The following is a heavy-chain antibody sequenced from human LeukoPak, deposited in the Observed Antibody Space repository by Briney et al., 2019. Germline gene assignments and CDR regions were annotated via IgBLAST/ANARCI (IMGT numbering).Heavy chain of an antibody. CDR3: AKDRSLGRLVHEAFDV. V-gene: IGHV3-30*02. D-gene: IGHD3-16*01. J-gene: IGHJ3*01. CDR1: GFTFSNSW. Sequence: GGSLRLSCAASGFTFSNSWMSWVRQAPGKGLEWVAFIRYDGSDKYYADSVKGRFTISRDNSQNTLFLQVDTLRVEDTATYYCAKDRSLGRLVHEAFDVWGQGTMVVXSS. CDR2: IRYDGSDK.